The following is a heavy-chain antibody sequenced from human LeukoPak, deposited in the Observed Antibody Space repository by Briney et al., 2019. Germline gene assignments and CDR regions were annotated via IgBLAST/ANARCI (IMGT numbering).Heavy chain of an antibody. CDR3: ARHVETRYCSSTSCRSVNWFDP. CDR2: IYPGDSDT. Sequence: GESLKISCKGSGYSFTSYWIGWVRQMPGKGLEWMWIIYPGDSDTRYSPSFQGQVTISADKSISPAYLQWSSLKASDTAMYYCARHVETRYCSSTSCRSVNWFDPWGQGTLVTVS. V-gene: IGHV5-51*01. J-gene: IGHJ5*02. CDR1: GYSFTSYW. D-gene: IGHD2-2*01.